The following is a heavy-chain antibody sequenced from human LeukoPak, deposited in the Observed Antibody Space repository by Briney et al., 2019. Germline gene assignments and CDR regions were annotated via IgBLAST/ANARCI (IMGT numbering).Heavy chain of an antibody. CDR3: ARDQSGYSSSWSPDYFDY. Sequence: SETLSLTCTVSGGSISSYYWSWIRQPAGKGLEWIGRIYTSGSTNYNPSLKSRVTVSVDTSKNQFSLKLSSVTAADTAVYYCARDQSGYSSSWSPDYFDYWGQGTLVTVSS. D-gene: IGHD6-13*01. V-gene: IGHV4-4*07. CDR2: IYTSGST. J-gene: IGHJ4*02. CDR1: GGSISSYY.